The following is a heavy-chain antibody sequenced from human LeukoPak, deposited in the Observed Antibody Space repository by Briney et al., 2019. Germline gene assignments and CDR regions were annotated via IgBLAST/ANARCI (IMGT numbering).Heavy chain of an antibody. J-gene: IGHJ4*02. Sequence: ASVKVSCKASGYTFTSYGISWVRQAPGQGLEWMGIINPSGGSTSYAQKFQGRVTITADKSTSTAYMELSSLRSEDTAVYYCARDRMVRGVYYFDYWGQGTLVTVSS. CDR1: GYTFTSYG. CDR2: INPSGGST. CDR3: ARDRMVRGVYYFDY. V-gene: IGHV1-46*01. D-gene: IGHD3-10*01.